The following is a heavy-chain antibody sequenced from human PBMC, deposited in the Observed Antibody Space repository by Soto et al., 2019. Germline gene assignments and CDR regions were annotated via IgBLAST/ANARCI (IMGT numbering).Heavy chain of an antibody. D-gene: IGHD3-22*01. V-gene: IGHV1-18*01. J-gene: IGHJ5*02. CDR3: AITGYYYDSSGYYYRLGWFDP. CDR2: SSAYKGNT. CDR1: GYTFTSYG. Sequence: QVQLVQSGAEVKKPGASVKVSCKASGYTFTSYGISWVRQAPGQGLERMGWSSAYKGNTKYAQKLQGRVTMNTDTSTSTAYMAVRSLRSDDTAVYYCAITGYYYDSSGYYYRLGWFDPWGQGTLVTVSS.